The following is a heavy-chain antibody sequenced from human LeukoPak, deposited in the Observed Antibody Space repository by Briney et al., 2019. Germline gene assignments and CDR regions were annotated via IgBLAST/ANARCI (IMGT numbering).Heavy chain of an antibody. CDR3: AKDIYGGNWPNDY. J-gene: IGHJ4*02. D-gene: IGHD4-23*01. CDR1: GFTFSSYE. V-gene: IGHV3-21*01. CDR2: ISSSSYYI. Sequence: PGGSLRLSCAASGFTFSSYEMNWVRQAPGKGLEWVSSISSSSYYIYYADSVKGRFTISRDNAKNSLYLQMNSLRAEDTAVYYCAKDIYGGNWPNDYWGQGTLVTVSP.